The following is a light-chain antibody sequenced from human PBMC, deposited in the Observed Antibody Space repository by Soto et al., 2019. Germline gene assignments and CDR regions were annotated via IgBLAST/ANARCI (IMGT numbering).Light chain of an antibody. CDR2: GAS. V-gene: IGKV3-20*01. CDR3: QQYVTSSPRT. J-gene: IGKJ1*01. Sequence: EIMLTQSPGTLSLSPGERATLSCRASQSVSSSYLAWYQQKPGQAPRLLIYGASNRATGIPDRFSGSGSGTDFTLTITRLEPEDFAVYYCQQYVTSSPRTFGQGTMVDIK. CDR1: QSVSSSY.